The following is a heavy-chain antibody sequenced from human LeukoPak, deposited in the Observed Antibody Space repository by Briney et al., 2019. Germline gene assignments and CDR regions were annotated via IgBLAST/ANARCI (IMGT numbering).Heavy chain of an antibody. CDR1: GYTFTSYG. D-gene: IGHD3-10*01. V-gene: IGHV1-18*01. CDR3: AKDRLRYYGSGNYFNFDP. Sequence: ASVKVSCKASGYTFTSYGISWVRQAPGQGLEWMGWISAYNGNTNYAQKLQGRVTMTRDTSTSTVYMELSSLRSEDTAVYYCAKDRLRYYGSGNYFNFDPWGQGTLVTVSS. CDR2: ISAYNGNT. J-gene: IGHJ5*02.